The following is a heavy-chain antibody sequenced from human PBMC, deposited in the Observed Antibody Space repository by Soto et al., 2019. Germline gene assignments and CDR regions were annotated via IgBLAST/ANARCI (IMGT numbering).Heavy chain of an antibody. J-gene: IGHJ4*02. D-gene: IGHD3-3*01. CDR2: ISAYSGKT. CDR3: ARDNSGDFWSGYSHYYFDY. V-gene: IGHV1-18*01. Sequence: AASVKVSCKASGYTLTSYGISWVRQAPGQGLEWMGWISAYSGKTNYAQMLQGRLTMTTDTSTTTAYMELRSLRSDDTAVYYCARDNSGDFWSGYSHYYFDYWGQGTLVTVSS. CDR1: GYTLTSYG.